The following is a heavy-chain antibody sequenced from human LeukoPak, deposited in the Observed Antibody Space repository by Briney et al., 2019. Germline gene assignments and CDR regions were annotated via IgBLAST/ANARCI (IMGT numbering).Heavy chain of an antibody. D-gene: IGHD3-10*01. J-gene: IGHJ4*02. CDR1: GFTFSSYW. CDR2: IHSDGRST. CDR3: ARDPRGGTLDY. Sequence: TGGSLRLSCAASGFTFSSYWMHWVRHAPGKGLVWVSRIHSDGRSTDYADSVKGRFTISGDNAKNTLNLQMNSLRAEDTAVYYCARDPRGGTLDYWGQGALVTVSS. V-gene: IGHV3-74*01.